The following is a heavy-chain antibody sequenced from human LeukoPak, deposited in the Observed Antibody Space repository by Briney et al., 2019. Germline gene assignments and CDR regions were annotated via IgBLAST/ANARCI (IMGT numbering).Heavy chain of an antibody. V-gene: IGHV4-59*01. CDR3: ATGTSWYYYY. CDR2: IYYSGST. CDR1: GGSISSYY. J-gene: IGHJ4*02. D-gene: IGHD6-13*01. Sequence: SETLSLTCTVPGGSISSYYWCWIRQPPGMGLEWIGYIYYSGSTNYNPSLKSRVTISVDKSKNQFSLKLSSVTAADTAMYYCATGTSWYYYYWGQGTLVTVSS.